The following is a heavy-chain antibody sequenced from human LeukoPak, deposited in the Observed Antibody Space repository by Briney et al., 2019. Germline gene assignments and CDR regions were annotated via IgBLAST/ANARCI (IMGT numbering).Heavy chain of an antibody. CDR3: ARGDISMLRDDAFDI. V-gene: IGHV1-46*01. Sequence: ASVKVSCKASGYTFTSDYIHWVRQAPGQGLEWMGIINPRGGSTSNAQKFQGRVTMTRDTSTSTVYMELSSLRSEDTAVYYCARGDISMLRDDAFDIWGQGTMATVSS. CDR1: GYTFTSDY. J-gene: IGHJ3*02. CDR2: INPRGGST. D-gene: IGHD3-10*01.